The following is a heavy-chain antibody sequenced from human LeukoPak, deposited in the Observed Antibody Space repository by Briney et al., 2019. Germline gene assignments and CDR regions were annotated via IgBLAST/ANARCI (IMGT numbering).Heavy chain of an antibody. D-gene: IGHD3-22*01. Sequence: ASVKVSCKASGGTFSSYAISWVRQAPGQGLEWMGGIIPIFGTANYAQKFQGRVTITTDESTSTAYMELSSLRSEDTAVYYCASQHYDSSGYYYFDYWGQGTLVTVSS. CDR1: GGTFSSYA. V-gene: IGHV1-69*05. CDR2: IIPIFGTA. J-gene: IGHJ4*02. CDR3: ASQHYDSSGYYYFDY.